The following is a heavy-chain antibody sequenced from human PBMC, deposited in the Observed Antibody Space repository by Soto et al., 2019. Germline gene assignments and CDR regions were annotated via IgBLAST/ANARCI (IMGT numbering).Heavy chain of an antibody. CDR1: GYTFTSYY. CDR2: INPSGGST. J-gene: IGHJ6*02. CDR3: ARVYPDVEYYYYGMDV. D-gene: IGHD1-1*01. Sequence: QVQLVQSGAEVKKPGASVKVSCKASGYTFTSYYMHWVRQAPGQGLEWMGIINPSGGSTSYAQKFQGRVNMTRDTSTSTVYMELSSLRSEDTAVYYCARVYPDVEYYYYGMDVWGQGTTVTVSS. V-gene: IGHV1-46*01.